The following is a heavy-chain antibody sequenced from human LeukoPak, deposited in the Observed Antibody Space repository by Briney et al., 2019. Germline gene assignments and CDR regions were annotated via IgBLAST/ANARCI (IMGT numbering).Heavy chain of an antibody. CDR2: INQDGSEK. Sequence: GGSLRLSCAASGFTFSSYEMNWVRQAPGKGLEWVANINQDGSEKYYVDSVKGRFTISRDNAKNSLYLQMNSLRAEDTAVYYCARPRWIQLIDYWGQGTLVTVSS. CDR1: GFTFSSYE. D-gene: IGHD5-18*01. J-gene: IGHJ4*02. V-gene: IGHV3-7*01. CDR3: ARPRWIQLIDY.